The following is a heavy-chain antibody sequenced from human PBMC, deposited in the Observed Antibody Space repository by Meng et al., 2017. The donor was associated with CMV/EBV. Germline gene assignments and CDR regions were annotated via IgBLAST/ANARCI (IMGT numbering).Heavy chain of an antibody. CDR1: GGSISSSNW. CDR3: ARSVGDIVVVPAASSLDY. Sequence: SETLSLTCAVSGGSISSSNWWSWVRQPPGKGLEWIGEIYHSGSTNYNPSLKSRVTISVDKSKNQFSLKPSSVTAADTAVYYCARSVGDIVVVPAASSLDYWGQGTLVTVSS. V-gene: IGHV4-4*02. D-gene: IGHD2-2*01. CDR2: IYHSGST. J-gene: IGHJ4*02.